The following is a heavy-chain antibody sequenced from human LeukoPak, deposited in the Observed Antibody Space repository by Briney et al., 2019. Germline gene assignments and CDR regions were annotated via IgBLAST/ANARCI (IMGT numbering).Heavy chain of an antibody. CDR3: ARAPSHYGSGSYKSRKYWYFDL. J-gene: IGHJ2*01. D-gene: IGHD3-10*01. Sequence: ASVKVSCKAFGYTFTSYGISWMRQAPGQGLEWMGRISAYNGNTNYAQKLQGRVTMTTDTSTSTAYMELRSLRSDDTAVYYCARAPSHYGSGSYKSRKYWYFDLWGRGTLVTVSS. V-gene: IGHV1-18*01. CDR1: GYTFTSYG. CDR2: ISAYNGNT.